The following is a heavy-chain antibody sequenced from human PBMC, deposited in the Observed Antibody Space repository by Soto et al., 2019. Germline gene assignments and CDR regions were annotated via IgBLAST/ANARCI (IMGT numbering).Heavy chain of an antibody. CDR3: TTDLGPVPGYYYYGMDV. J-gene: IGHJ6*02. V-gene: IGHV3-15*01. CDR2: IKSKTDGGTT. Sequence: EVQLVESGGGLVKPGGSLRLSCAASGFTFSNAWMSWVRQAPGKGLEWVGRIKSKTDGGTTDYAAPVKGRFTISRDDSKNTLYLQMNSLKTEATAVYYCTTDLGPVPGYYYYGMDVWGQGTTVTVSS. CDR1: GFTFSNAW. D-gene: IGHD3-16*01.